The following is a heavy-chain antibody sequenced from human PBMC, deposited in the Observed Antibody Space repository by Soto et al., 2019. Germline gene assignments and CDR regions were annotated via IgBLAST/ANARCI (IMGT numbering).Heavy chain of an antibody. CDR2: INSDGSST. J-gene: IGHJ6*02. Sequence: PGGSLRLSCAASGFTFSSYWMHWVRQAPGKGLVWVSRINSDGSSTSYADSVKGRFTISRDNAKNTLYLQMNSLRAEDTAVYYCARSSGGSNDYYYYGMDVWGQGTTVTVSS. V-gene: IGHV3-74*01. D-gene: IGHD2-15*01. CDR3: ARSSGGSNDYYYYGMDV. CDR1: GFTFSSYW.